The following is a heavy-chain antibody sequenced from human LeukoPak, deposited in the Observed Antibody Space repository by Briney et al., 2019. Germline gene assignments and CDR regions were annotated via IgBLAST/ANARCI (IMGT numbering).Heavy chain of an antibody. D-gene: IGHD6-19*01. CDR3: AKDRGDSSGWYATYYYYYMDV. Sequence: GGSLRLSCAASGFTFSSYGMHWVRQAPGEGLEWVAFIRYDGSNKYYADSVKGRFTISRDNSKNTLYLQMNSLRAEDTAVYYCAKDRGDSSGWYATYYYYYMDVWGKGTTVTVSS. CDR2: IRYDGSNK. V-gene: IGHV3-30*02. J-gene: IGHJ6*03. CDR1: GFTFSSYG.